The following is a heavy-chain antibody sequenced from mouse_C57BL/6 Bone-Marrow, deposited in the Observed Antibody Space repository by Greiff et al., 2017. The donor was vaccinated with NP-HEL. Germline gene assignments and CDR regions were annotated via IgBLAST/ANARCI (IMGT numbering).Heavy chain of an antibody. CDR3: VSLLPLAY. J-gene: IGHJ3*01. V-gene: IGHV10-1*01. CDR2: IRSKSNNYAT. CDR1: GFSFNTYA. D-gene: IGHD2-1*01. Sequence: EVKLQESGGGLVQPKGSLKLSCAASGFSFNTYAMNWVRQAPGKGLEWVARIRSKSNNYATYYADSVKDRFTISRDDSESMLYLQMNNLKTEDTAMYYCVSLLPLAYWGQGTLVTVSA.